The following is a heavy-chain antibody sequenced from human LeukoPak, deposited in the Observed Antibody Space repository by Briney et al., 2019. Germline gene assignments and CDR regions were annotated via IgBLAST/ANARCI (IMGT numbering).Heavy chain of an antibody. CDR3: AHFDSSGGPDY. J-gene: IGHJ4*02. V-gene: IGHV4-34*01. CDR2: INHSGST. D-gene: IGHD3-22*01. CDR1: GGSFSGYY. Sequence: PSETPSLTCAVYGGSFSGYYWSWIRQPPGKGLEWIGEINHSGSTNYNPSLKSRVTISVDTSKNQFSLKLSSVTAADTAVYYCAHFDSSGGPDYWGQGTLVTVSS.